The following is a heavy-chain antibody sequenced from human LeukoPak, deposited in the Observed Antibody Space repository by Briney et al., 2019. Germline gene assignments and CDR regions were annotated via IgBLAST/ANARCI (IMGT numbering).Heavy chain of an antibody. Sequence: PGGSLRLSCAASGFTFSSYGMHWVRQAPGKGLEWVAVIWYDGSNKYYADSVKGRFTISRDNSKNTLYLQMNSLRAEDTAVYYCARLACSSSTCSFDYWDQGTLVTVSS. V-gene: IGHV3-33*01. CDR3: ARLACSSSTCSFDY. J-gene: IGHJ4*02. D-gene: IGHD2-2*01. CDR1: GFTFSSYG. CDR2: IWYDGSNK.